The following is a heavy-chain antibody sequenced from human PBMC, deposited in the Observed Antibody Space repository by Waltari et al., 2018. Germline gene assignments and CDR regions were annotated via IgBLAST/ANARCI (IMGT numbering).Heavy chain of an antibody. V-gene: IGHV4-34*02. J-gene: IGHJ6*03. CDR1: GGSLSGYH. CDR2: INDSGRT. Sequence: QVQLQQWGAGLLKPSEHLSLTCDVSGGSLSGYHWTWIRQPPGKGLEWIGEINDSGRTTYNPSLESRVTVSIDTANNQFSLRVRSVTAADTAVYYCARVFGYYYYYMDVWGKGTTVTISS. D-gene: IGHD3-3*01. CDR3: ARVFGYYYYYMDV.